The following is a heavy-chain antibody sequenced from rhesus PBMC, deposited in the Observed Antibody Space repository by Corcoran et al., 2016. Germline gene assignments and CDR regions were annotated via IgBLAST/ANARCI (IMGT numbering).Heavy chain of an antibody. CDR1: GGSMSESSF. D-gene: IGHD3-34*01. CDR2: IYANSVTT. Sequence: QVRLQESGPGLVKSSETLSLTCAVSGGSMSESSFWTWIRPPPGEGLEWVGNIYANSVTTYNPSLKSRVTISKDTSNNQFFLKVTSVTAADTAVYYCASPFERGRFEVWGAGILVTVSS. V-gene: IGHV4S9*01. J-gene: IGHJ5-1*01. CDR3: ASPFERGRFEV.